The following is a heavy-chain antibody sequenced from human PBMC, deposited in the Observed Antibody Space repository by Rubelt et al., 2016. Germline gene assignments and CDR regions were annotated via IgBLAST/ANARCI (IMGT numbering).Heavy chain of an antibody. J-gene: IGHJ5*01. CDR3: ARAPAAGVLNW. V-gene: IGHV1-69*17. D-gene: IGHD6-25*01. Sequence: QVQLVQSGAEVKKPGASVKVSCKASGYTFTRYYMHWVRQAPGQGFEWMGGIIPIFGIANDAQKFQGRVTITAAKSTSTAYMELSSLRSEETAAYYCARAPAAGVLNW. CDR2: IIPIFGIA. CDR1: GYTFTRYY.